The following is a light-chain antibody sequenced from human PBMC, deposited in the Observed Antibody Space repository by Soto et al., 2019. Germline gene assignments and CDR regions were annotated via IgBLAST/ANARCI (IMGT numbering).Light chain of an antibody. CDR2: EVS. CDR3: TSYAGSNNFFYV. Sequence: SLLTQPPSASGSPGQSVTISCPGTSSDVGGYNYVSWYQQHPGKAPKLMIYEVSKRPSGVPDRFSGSKSGNTASLTVSGLQAEDEADYYCTSYAGSNNFFYVFGTGTKVTVL. J-gene: IGLJ1*01. V-gene: IGLV2-8*01. CDR1: SSDVGGYNY.